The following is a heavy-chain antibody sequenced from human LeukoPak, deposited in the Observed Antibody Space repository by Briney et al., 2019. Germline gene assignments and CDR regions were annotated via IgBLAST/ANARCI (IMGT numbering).Heavy chain of an antibody. V-gene: IGHV4-31*03. CDR3: ARGYCSSTSCYTLDAFDI. Sequence: TLSLTCTVSGGSISSGGYYWSWIRQHPGKGLEWIGYIYYSGSTYYNPSLKSRVTISVDTSKNQFSLKLSSVTAADTAVYYCARGYCSSTSCYTLDAFDIWGQGTMVTVSS. CDR1: GGSISSGGYY. D-gene: IGHD2-2*02. CDR2: IYYSGST. J-gene: IGHJ3*02.